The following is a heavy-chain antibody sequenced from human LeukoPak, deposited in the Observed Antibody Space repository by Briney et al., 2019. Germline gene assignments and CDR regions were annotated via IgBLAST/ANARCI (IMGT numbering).Heavy chain of an antibody. Sequence: GSSLRLSCAASGFTFSSYGMHWVRQAPGKGLEWVAVIWYDGSNKYYADSVKGRFTISRDNSKNTLYLQMNSLRAEDTAVYYCARAYSSLDAFDIWGQGTMVTVSS. D-gene: IGHD6-13*01. CDR1: GFTFSSYG. CDR3: ARAYSSLDAFDI. CDR2: IWYDGSNK. J-gene: IGHJ3*02. V-gene: IGHV3-33*01.